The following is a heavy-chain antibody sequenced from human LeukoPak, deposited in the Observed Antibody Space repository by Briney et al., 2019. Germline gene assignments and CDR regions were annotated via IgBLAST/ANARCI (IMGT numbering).Heavy chain of an antibody. CDR2: ISSSSSTI. CDR3: AKDLDGIAAAGLHFQH. Sequence: GGSLRLSCAASGFTFSSYTMNWVRQAPGKGLEWVSYISSSSSTIYYADSVKGRFTISRDNAKNSLYLQMNSLRAEDTAVYYCAKDLDGIAAAGLHFQHWGQGTLVTVSS. D-gene: IGHD6-13*01. CDR1: GFTFSSYT. V-gene: IGHV3-48*01. J-gene: IGHJ1*01.